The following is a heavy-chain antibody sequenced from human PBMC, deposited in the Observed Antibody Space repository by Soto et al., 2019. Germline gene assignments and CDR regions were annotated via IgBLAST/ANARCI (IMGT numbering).Heavy chain of an antibody. CDR2: IYSSGST. J-gene: IGHJ4*02. CDR3: ARDHPHSYGVYYFDY. V-gene: IGHV4-59*01. D-gene: IGHD5-18*01. Sequence: SETLSLTCTVSGGSISNYYWNWIRQSPGKGLEWIGYIYSSGSTHYNPSLQNRVTISIDTSKNQVSLKVNSVAAADTAVYYCARDHPHSYGVYYFDYWGQGTPVTVSS. CDR1: GGSISNYY.